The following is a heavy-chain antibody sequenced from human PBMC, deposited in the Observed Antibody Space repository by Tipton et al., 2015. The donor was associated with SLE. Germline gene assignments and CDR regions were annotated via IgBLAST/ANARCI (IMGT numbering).Heavy chain of an antibody. CDR1: GFTFSDYY. D-gene: IGHD5-12*01. V-gene: IGHV4-59*01. CDR2: SYSSGTT. J-gene: IGHJ4*02. Sequence: LRLSCAASGFTFSDYYMTWIRQSPGKGLEWIGYSYSSGTTSYNPSLKSRVTISVDTSKNQFSLRLRTVTSADTAVYYCARESEQLRFDYWGQGTLVTVSS. CDR3: ARESEQLRFDY.